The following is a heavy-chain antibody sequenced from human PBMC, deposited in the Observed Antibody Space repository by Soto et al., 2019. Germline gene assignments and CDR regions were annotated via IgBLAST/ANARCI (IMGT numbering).Heavy chain of an antibody. V-gene: IGHV4-31*03. J-gene: IGHJ4*02. D-gene: IGHD1-26*01. CDR1: GGSIRGGGFY. CDR3: ARETTGSYYLDY. CDR2: IYYSGST. Sequence: SETLSLTCTVSGGSIRGGGFYWSWLRQHPGKGLEWIGYIYYSGSTYYNPSLKSRVTISVDTSENQFSLKLNSVTAADTAVYYCARETTGSYYLDYWGQGTLVTVSS.